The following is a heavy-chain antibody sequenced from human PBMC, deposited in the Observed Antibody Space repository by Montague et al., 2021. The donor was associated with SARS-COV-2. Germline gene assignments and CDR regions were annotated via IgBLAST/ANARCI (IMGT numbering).Heavy chain of an antibody. CDR2: INHGGST. D-gene: IGHD3-10*01. J-gene: IGHJ6*03. Sequence: SETLSLTCTVSGGSISSYYWNWIRQPPGKGLEWIGEINHGGSTRYSPSLKSRLTISADTSKNQFSLKLTSVAAADTAVYYCARLRDGVVPSPILGVGPYYSYYYMDVWGRGTTVTLSS. CDR1: GGSISSYY. CDR3: ARLRDGVVPSPILGVGPYYSYYYMDV. V-gene: IGHV4-34*01.